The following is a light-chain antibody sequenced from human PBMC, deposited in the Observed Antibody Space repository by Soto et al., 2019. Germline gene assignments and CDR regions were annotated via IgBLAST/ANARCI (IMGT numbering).Light chain of an antibody. V-gene: IGKV1-17*01. J-gene: IGKJ4*01. CDR2: AAS. CDR3: LQHNSYALT. CDR1: QGIRDE. Sequence: DIQMTQSPSSLSASVGDRVTITCRASQGIRDELGWYQQKPGKAPKRLIYAASSLQSGVPSRFSGSGSGTEFTLTISSLQPEHFATYYCLQHNSYALTFGGGTKVEIK.